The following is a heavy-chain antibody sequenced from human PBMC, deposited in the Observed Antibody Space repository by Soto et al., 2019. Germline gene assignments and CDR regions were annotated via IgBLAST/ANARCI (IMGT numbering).Heavy chain of an antibody. J-gene: IGHJ6*02. CDR2: IYYSGST. CDR1: GGSISSSSYY. V-gene: IGHV4-39*01. D-gene: IGHD3-10*01. Sequence: SETLSLTCTVSGGSISSSSYYWGWIRQPPGKGLEWIGSIYYSGSTYYNPSLKSRVTISVDTSKNQFSLKLSSVTAADTAVYYCRTMVRGVNYYYYGMDVWGQGTTVT. CDR3: RTMVRGVNYYYYGMDV.